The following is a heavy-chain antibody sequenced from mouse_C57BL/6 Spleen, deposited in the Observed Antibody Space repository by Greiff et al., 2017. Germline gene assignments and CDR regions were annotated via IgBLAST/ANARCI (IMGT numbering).Heavy chain of an antibody. J-gene: IGHJ3*01. D-gene: IGHD2-4*01. CDR2: IYPGSGNT. CDR3: ARDWDYDGFAY. V-gene: IGHV1-66*01. Sequence: QVQLKQSGPELVKPGASVKISCKASGYSFTSYYIHWVKQRPGQGLEWIGWIYPGSGNTKYNEKFKGKATLTADTSSSTAYMQLSSLTSEDSAVYYCARDWDYDGFAYWGQGTLVTVSA. CDR1: GYSFTSYY.